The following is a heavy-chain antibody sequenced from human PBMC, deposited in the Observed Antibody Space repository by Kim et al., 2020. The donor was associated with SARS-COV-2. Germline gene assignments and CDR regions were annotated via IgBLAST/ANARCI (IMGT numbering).Heavy chain of an antibody. Sequence: GGSLRLSCTASGFTFNSYIMHWVRQAPGKGLEWLAVIWPDGRDKYYADSVKGRFTISRDNSKNTLCLQMDSLRTEDTAVYYCVREAGSGDRSDAFDNWGQGTMVTVSS. V-gene: IGHV3-30*04. CDR2: IWPDGRDK. CDR1: GFTFNSYI. CDR3: VREAGSGDRSDAFDN. J-gene: IGHJ3*02. D-gene: IGHD3-3*01.